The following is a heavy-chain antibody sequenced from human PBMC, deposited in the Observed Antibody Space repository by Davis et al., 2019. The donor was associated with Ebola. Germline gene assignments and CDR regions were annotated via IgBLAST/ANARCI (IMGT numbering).Heavy chain of an antibody. CDR3: ARHCISTSCSPLYYYGMDV. J-gene: IGHJ6*02. CDR1: GYDFTNYW. V-gene: IGHV5-51*01. D-gene: IGHD2-2*01. Sequence: GESLKISCKGSGYDFTNYWVAWVRQMPGKGLEWMGIIYPGDSDTRYSPSFQGQVTISADKSISTAYLQWSSLKASDTAMYYCARHCISTSCSPLYYYGMDVWGQGTTVTVSS. CDR2: IYPGDSDT.